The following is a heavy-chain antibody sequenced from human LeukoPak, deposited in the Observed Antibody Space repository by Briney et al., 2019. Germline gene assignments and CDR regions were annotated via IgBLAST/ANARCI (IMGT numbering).Heavy chain of an antibody. CDR3: ARYCSGGSCYSTRRAFDY. J-gene: IGHJ4*02. CDR1: GYTFTGYY. CDR2: INPNSGGT. Sequence: GASVKVSCKASGYTFTGYYMHWVRQAPGQGLEWMGWINPNSGGTNYAQKFQGRVTMTRDTSISTAYMEPSRLRSDDTAVYYCARYCSGGSCYSTRRAFDYWGQGTLVTVSS. V-gene: IGHV1-2*02. D-gene: IGHD2-15*01.